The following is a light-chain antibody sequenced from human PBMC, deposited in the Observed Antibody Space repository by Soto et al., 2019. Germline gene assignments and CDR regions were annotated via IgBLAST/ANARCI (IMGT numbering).Light chain of an antibody. CDR2: YNT. V-gene: IGLV1-40*01. CDR3: QSYDRSLSGGV. Sequence: QSVLTQPPSVSGAPGQRVTISCTGSSSNIGAGYDVQWYQQLPRTAPKLLIYYNTDRPSGVPDRFSGSKSGTSASLAITGLRAEDEAYYYCQSYDRSLSGGVFGGGTKLTVL. CDR1: SSNIGAGYD. J-gene: IGLJ3*02.